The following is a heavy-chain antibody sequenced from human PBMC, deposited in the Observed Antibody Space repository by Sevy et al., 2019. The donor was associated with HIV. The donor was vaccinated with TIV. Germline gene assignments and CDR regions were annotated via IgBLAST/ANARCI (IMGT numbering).Heavy chain of an antibody. J-gene: IGHJ4*02. V-gene: IGHV4-39*01. CDR1: GGSINSDSYY. CDR2: IYYSGTT. Sequence: SETLSLTCAVSGGSINSDSYYWGWIRQPPGKGLEWIGNIYYSGTTYYNPSLKSRVTISVDTSKNQFSLKLSSVTAADTAVYYCARFQYGDYVSHFEYWGQGTLVTVSS. CDR3: ARFQYGDYVSHFEY. D-gene: IGHD2-21*02.